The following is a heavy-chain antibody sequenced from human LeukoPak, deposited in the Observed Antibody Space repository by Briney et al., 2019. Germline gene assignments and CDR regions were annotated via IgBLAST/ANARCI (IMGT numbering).Heavy chain of an antibody. CDR1: GLTFTNHG. Sequence: GGSLRLSCVTSGLTFTNHGFHWLRQAADKGLEWVAFVRNDGFDTYHSNSVKGRFSISRDDSKDTVYLQMNSLRAEDTALYYCARDRGKDYFGDWGQGTQVTVSS. CDR2: VRNDGFDT. D-gene: IGHD4-23*01. CDR3: ARDRGKDYFGD. J-gene: IGHJ4*02. V-gene: IGHV3-30*02.